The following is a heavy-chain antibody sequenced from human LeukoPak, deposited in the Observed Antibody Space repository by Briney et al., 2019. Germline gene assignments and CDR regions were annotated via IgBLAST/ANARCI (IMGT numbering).Heavy chain of an antibody. Sequence: ASVTLSFKTSGYTVTKYGTTWVRQVPGQGLERMGWISGYNDNGNFAQNFQGRVTMTTDRSTTTASMELRSLRDDDTAVYYCARGSALITFGGVIAPEYWGQGTLVTVSS. CDR1: GYTVTKYG. CDR2: ISGYNDNG. D-gene: IGHD3-16*02. CDR3: ARGSALITFGGVIAPEY. J-gene: IGHJ4*02. V-gene: IGHV1-18*04.